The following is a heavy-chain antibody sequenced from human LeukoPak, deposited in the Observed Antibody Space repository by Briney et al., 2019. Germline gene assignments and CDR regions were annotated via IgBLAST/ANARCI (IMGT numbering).Heavy chain of an antibody. V-gene: IGHV3-9*01. D-gene: IGHD5-24*01. CDR2: INWQTGNG. CDR1: GFNFDDYA. J-gene: IGHJ2*01. CDR3: TRRAARWQFDL. Sequence: GGSLRLSCAVSGFNFDDYAMHWVRHDPGRSLEWVSGINWQTGNGIYADSVKGRFTISRDNAKNSLYLQMSSLRAEDTALYYCTRRAARWQFDLWGRGTLLTVSS.